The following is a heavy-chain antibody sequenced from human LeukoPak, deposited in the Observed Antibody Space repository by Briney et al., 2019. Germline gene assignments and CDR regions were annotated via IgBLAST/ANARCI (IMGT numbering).Heavy chain of an antibody. CDR1: GYTFTSYG. D-gene: IGHD3-9*01. CDR2: ISAYNGNT. Sequence: ASVKVSCKASGYTFTSYGISWVRQAPGQGLEWMGWISAYNGNTNYAQKLQGRVTMTTDTSTSTAYMELRSLRSDDTAVYYCARDLLHYDILTGYPTWGQGTLVTVSS. V-gene: IGHV1-18*01. J-gene: IGHJ5*02. CDR3: ARDLLHYDILTGYPT.